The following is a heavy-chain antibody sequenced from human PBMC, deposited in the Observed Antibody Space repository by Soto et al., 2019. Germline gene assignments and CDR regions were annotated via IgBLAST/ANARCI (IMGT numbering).Heavy chain of an antibody. Sequence: SETLSLTCTVSGGSISSGDYYWSWIRQPPGKGLEWIGYIYYSGSTYYNPSLKSRVTISVDTSKNHFSLKLSSVTAADTAVYNFARIEGVPYYGSGSYQIDYWGQGTLVTVSS. D-gene: IGHD3-10*01. CDR1: GGSISSGDYY. CDR2: IYYSGST. J-gene: IGHJ4*02. V-gene: IGHV4-30-4*01. CDR3: ARIEGVPYYGSGSYQIDY.